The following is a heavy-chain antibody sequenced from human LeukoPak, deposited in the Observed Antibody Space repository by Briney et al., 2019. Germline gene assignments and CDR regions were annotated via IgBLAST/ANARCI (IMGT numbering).Heavy chain of an antibody. J-gene: IGHJ4*02. V-gene: IGHV3-21*01. CDR1: GFTFSSYN. CDR2: ISSSSSYI. D-gene: IGHD1-7*01. Sequence: GGSLRLSCAASGFTFSSYNMNWVRQAPGKGLEWVSCISSSSSYIYYADSVKGRFTISRDNAKNSLYLQMNSLRAEDTAVYYCARAHNWKYGSFDFWGQGTLVTVSS. CDR3: ARAHNWKYGSFDF.